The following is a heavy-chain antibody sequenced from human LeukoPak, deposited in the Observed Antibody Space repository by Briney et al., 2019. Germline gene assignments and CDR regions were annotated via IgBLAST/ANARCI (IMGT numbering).Heavy chain of an antibody. V-gene: IGHV3-7*03. CDR1: GFPFSDYL. D-gene: IGHD2-2*01. CDR3: ASLGFCSRATCADQ. J-gene: IGHJ5*02. CDR2: IKQDGSEK. Sequence: GGSLRLSCFASGFPFSDYLLTWVRQAPGKGLEWVANIKQDGSEKYYVDSVKGRFTISRDNTKNSLYLQINSLRAEDTAVYYCASLGFCSRATCADQWGQGTLVTVSS.